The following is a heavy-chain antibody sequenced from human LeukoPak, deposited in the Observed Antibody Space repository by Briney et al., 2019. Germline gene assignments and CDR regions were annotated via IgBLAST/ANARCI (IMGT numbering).Heavy chain of an antibody. D-gene: IGHD6-6*01. CDR2: IYYSGST. Sequence: KPSETLSLTCTVSGGSISGYYWSWIRQPPGKGLEWIGYIYYSGSTNYNPSLKSRVTISVDTSKNQFSLKLSSVTAADTAVYYCARGGYSSSSRPFDYWGQGTLVTVSS. J-gene: IGHJ4*02. CDR1: GGSISGYY. CDR3: ARGGYSSSSRPFDY. V-gene: IGHV4-59*01.